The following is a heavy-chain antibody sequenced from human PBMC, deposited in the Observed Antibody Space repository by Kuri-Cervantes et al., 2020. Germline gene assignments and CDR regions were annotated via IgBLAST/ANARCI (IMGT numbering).Heavy chain of an antibody. J-gene: IGHJ6*02. V-gene: IGHV1-18*01. CDR3: ARGAGVGTRGVLRYFQWLSGYYYYGMDV. CDR2: TSAYNGNT. Sequence: ASVKVSCKASGYTFTSYVISWVRQAPGQGLEGMGWTSAYNGNTNYAQKLQGRVTMTRNTSISTASRELSSLGSEETAVYYCARGAGVGTRGVLRYFQWLSGYYYYGMDVWGQGTTVTVSS. CDR1: GYTFTSYV. D-gene: IGHD3-9*01.